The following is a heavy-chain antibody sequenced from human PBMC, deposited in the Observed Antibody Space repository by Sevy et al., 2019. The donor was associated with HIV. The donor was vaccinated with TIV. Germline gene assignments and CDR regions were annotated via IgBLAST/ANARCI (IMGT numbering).Heavy chain of an antibody. CDR2: ISTYNGNT. CDR3: ARATGMAVAGTGRYFDF. D-gene: IGHD6-19*01. V-gene: IGHV1-18*04. CDR1: GYKVDMYG. Sequence: ASVKVSCKISGYKVDMYGFAWVRQAPGQGLEWMGWISTYNGNTNYVQNFQGRVTMTTDTSTNVAYMELGGLRPDDTAVYYCARATGMAVAGTGRYFDFWGQGTLVTVSS. J-gene: IGHJ4*01.